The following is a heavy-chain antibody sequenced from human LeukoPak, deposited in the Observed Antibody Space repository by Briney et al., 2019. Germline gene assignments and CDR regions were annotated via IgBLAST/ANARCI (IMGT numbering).Heavy chain of an antibody. J-gene: IGHJ3*02. CDR3: ARDRIAAAGTVDAFDI. D-gene: IGHD6-13*01. Sequence: PSETLSLTCSVSGGSVSSYYWSWIRQPPGKGLEWIGYIYYSGSTSYNPSLKSRVTISVDTSKNQFSLKLSSVTAAGTAVYYCARDRIAAAGTVDAFDIWGLGTMVTVSS. V-gene: IGHV4-59*02. CDR1: GGSVSSYY. CDR2: IYYSGST.